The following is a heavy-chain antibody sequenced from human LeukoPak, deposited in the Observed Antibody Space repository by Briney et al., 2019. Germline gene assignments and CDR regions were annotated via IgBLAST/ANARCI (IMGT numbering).Heavy chain of an antibody. Sequence: GGSLGLSCVASGFTVDTYWMSWVRQAPGKGLDWVAHIKEDGTRKYYVDSVRGRFTISKDNAKNTVYLQMNNLRAEDTAVYYCVSFYETYWGRGTLVTVSS. CDR3: VSFYETY. CDR1: GFTVDTYW. CDR2: IKEDGTRK. J-gene: IGHJ4*02. V-gene: IGHV3-7*01. D-gene: IGHD2-2*01.